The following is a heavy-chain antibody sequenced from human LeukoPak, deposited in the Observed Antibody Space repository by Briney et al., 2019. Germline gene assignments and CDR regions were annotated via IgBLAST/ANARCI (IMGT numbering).Heavy chain of an antibody. J-gene: IGHJ4*02. CDR1: GGSFSGYY. CDR2: INHSGST. Sequence: SETLSLTCAVYGGSFSGYYWSWIRQPPGKGLEWIGEINHSGSTNYNPSLKSRVTISVDTSKNQFSLKLSSVTAADTAVYYCARGRIADDYWGQGTLVTVSS. V-gene: IGHV4-34*01. CDR3: ARGRIADDY. D-gene: IGHD6-13*01.